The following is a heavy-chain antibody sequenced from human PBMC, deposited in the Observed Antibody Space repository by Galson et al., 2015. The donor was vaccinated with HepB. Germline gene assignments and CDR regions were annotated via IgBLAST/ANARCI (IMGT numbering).Heavy chain of an antibody. D-gene: IGHD2-2*01. V-gene: IGHV1-18*01. CDR2: ISAYNGNT. Sequence: SCKASGYTFTSYGISWVRQAPGQGLEWMGWISAYNGNTNYAQKLQGRVTMTTDTSTSTAYMELRSLRSDDTAVYYCARDWGSSTSPLFDYWGQGTLVTVSS. CDR3: ARDWGSSTSPLFDY. J-gene: IGHJ4*02. CDR1: GYTFTSYG.